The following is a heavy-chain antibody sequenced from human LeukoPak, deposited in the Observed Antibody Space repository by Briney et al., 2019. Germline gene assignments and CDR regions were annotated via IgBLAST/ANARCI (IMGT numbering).Heavy chain of an antibody. V-gene: IGHV3-9*03. CDR3: AKGGSYYELDY. Sequence: GRSLRLSCVASGFTFEDYAMHWVRQAPGKGLEWVSGISWNSGSIGYADSVKGRFTISRDNAKNSLYVQMNSLRAEDMALHYCAKGGSYYELDYWAREPWSPSP. CDR2: ISWNSGSI. D-gene: IGHD1-26*01. J-gene: IGHJ4*02. CDR1: GFTFEDYA.